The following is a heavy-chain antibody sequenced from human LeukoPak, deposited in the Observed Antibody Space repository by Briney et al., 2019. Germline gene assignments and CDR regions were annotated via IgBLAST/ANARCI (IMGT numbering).Heavy chain of an antibody. CDR3: AREGYCSGGSCYSDGYYYYGMDV. CDR2: ISASNGNT. J-gene: IGHJ6*04. V-gene: IGHV1-18*04. D-gene: IGHD2-15*01. CDR1: GYTFTSYG. Sequence: SSVKVSCKASGYTFTSYGISWVRQAPGQGLEWMGWISASNGNTNYAQKLQGRVTMITDTSTSTAYMELRSLRTDDTAVYYCAREGYCSGGSCYSDGYYYYGMDVWGKGTTVTVSS.